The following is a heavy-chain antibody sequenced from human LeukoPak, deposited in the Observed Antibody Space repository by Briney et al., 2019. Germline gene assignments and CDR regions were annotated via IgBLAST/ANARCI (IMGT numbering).Heavy chain of an antibody. CDR2: IYYSGSI. Sequence: SETLSLTCTVSGASISSYYWSWIRQPPGKGLEWIGDIYYSGSIKYNPSLKSRVTMSVDTSRDQFSLKLSSVTAADTAIYYCARENPSGYYNRPIDYWGQGTLVTVSS. J-gene: IGHJ4*02. D-gene: IGHD3-22*01. CDR3: ARENPSGYYNRPIDY. V-gene: IGHV4-59*01. CDR1: GASISSYY.